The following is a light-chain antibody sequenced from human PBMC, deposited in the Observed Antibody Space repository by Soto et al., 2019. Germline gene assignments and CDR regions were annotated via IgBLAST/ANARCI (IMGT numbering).Light chain of an antibody. J-gene: IGKJ1*01. V-gene: IGKV1-39*01. CDR2: AAS. CDR3: QQSYST. Sequence: DIQMTQSPSSLSASVGDRVTITCRASQSISSYLNWYQQKPGKAPKLLIYAASSLQSGVPSRFSGSGSGTDFTLTIRSLQPEDFATYYCQQSYSTFGQGTKVEIK. CDR1: QSISSY.